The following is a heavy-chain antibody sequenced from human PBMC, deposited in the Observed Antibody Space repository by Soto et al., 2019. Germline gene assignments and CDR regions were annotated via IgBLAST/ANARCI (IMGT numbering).Heavy chain of an antibody. D-gene: IGHD3-10*01. CDR1: GDSVRRGSCF. V-gene: IGHV4-61*01. CDR2: IHNIWGT. Sequence: QVQLQESGPGLVKPSETLSLTCSVSGDSVRRGSCFWSWVRRPPGKGLELIGDIHNIWGTDYNPSLNSRACISIFMSKNRISPILHAMTAADTAVYYCARDRGDWELLGYWCQGTLVTVSS. J-gene: IGHJ4*02. CDR3: ARDRGDWELLGY.